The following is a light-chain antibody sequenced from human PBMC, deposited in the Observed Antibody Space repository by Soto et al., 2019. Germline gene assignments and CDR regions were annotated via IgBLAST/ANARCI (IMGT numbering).Light chain of an antibody. J-gene: IGKJ4*02. CDR1: QSISSW. CDR2: KAS. V-gene: IGKV1-5*03. Sequence: DIQMTQSPSTLSASVGDRVTITCRASQSISSWLAWYQQKPGKAPKLLIYKASTLESGVPSRFSGSGSGTEFTLTISSLQPDDFATYYCQQYDKYAWTFGGGTKVDI. CDR3: QQYDKYAWT.